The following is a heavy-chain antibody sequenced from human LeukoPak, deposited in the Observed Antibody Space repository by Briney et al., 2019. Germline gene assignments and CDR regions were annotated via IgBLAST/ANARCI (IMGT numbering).Heavy chain of an antibody. V-gene: IGHV3-48*02. CDR2: ISSSSSAM. CDR3: ARASSSISDY. D-gene: IGHD6-13*01. CDR1: GFTFSSHS. Sequence: PGGSLRLSCAASGFTFSSHSMSWVRQAPGKGLEWVSYISSSSSAMYYADSMKGRFTISRDNAKNSLYLQMNNLRDEDTAVYYCARASSSISDYWGQGTLVTVSS. J-gene: IGHJ4*02.